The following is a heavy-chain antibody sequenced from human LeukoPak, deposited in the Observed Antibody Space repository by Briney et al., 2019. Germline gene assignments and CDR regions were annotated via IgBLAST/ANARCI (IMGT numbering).Heavy chain of an antibody. Sequence: GGSLRLSCAASGFTFSSYWMSWVRQAPGKGLEWVANIKQDGSEKYYVDSVKGRSTISRDNSKNKLYLQMNSLRAEDTAVYYCAKANSGSYLTGGTDYWGQGTLVTVSS. CDR1: GFTFSSYW. J-gene: IGHJ4*02. D-gene: IGHD1-26*01. V-gene: IGHV3-7*03. CDR3: AKANSGSYLTGGTDY. CDR2: IKQDGSEK.